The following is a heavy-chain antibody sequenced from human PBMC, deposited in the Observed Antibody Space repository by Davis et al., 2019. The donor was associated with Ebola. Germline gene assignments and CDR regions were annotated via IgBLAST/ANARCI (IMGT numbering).Heavy chain of an antibody. V-gene: IGHV3-15*01. CDR2: IKRKIDGGTT. D-gene: IGHD2-15*01. CDR1: GFSFTDAW. CDR3: TTSRTWYSIYYYAMDV. Sequence: GGSLRLSCAASGFSFTDAWMSWVRQAPGKGLEWVARIKRKIDGGTTDYAAHVKGRFTISTDDSKNMLYLQMNNLKTEDTAVYYCTTSRTWYSIYYYAMDVWGTGTTVTVSS. J-gene: IGHJ6*04.